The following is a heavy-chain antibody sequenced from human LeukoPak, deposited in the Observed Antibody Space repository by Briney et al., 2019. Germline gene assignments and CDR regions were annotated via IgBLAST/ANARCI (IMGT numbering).Heavy chain of an antibody. CDR3: ARGNDFWSGYRDFDY. D-gene: IGHD3-3*01. CDR1: GGSFSGYY. J-gene: IGHJ4*02. V-gene: IGHV4-34*01. CDR2: INHSGST. Sequence: SETLSLTCAVYGGSFSGYYWSWIRQPPGKGLEWIGEINHSGSTNYNPSLKSRVTISVDTSKNQFSLKLSSVTAADTAVYYCARGNDFWSGYRDFDYWGQGTLVTVSS.